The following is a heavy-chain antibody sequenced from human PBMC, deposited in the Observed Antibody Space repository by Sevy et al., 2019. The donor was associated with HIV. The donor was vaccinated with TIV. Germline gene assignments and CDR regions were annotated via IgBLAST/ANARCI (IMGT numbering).Heavy chain of an antibody. CDR1: GFTVSSNF. J-gene: IGHJ4*02. Sequence: GGSLRLSCAVSGFTVSSNFMSWVRQAPGKGLEWVSVIWLTGTTYYADSVKGRLPRSRNNSKNTVYLDISSLRAADTAVYYCARGKHVSDYYGSFDYWGQGTLVTVSS. V-gene: IGHV3-53*01. D-gene: IGHD3-3*01. CDR3: ARGKHVSDYYGSFDY. CDR2: IWLTGTT.